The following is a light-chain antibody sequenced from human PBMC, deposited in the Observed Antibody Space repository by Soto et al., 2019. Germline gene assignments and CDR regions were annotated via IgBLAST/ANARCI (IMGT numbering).Light chain of an antibody. V-gene: IGKV4-1*01. Sequence: DIVMTHSPDSLAVSLGERATINCKSSQRVLYGSNNKNYLAWYQQKPGQPPKLLIYWASTRESGVPDRFSGSGSGTDFTLTISSLQAEDVAVYYCQQYYSTPHSFGGGTKVEIK. J-gene: IGKJ4*01. CDR3: QQYYSTPHS. CDR2: WAS. CDR1: QRVLYGSNNKNY.